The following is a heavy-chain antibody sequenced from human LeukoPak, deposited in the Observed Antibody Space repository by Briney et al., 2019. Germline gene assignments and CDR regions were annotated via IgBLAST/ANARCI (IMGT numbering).Heavy chain of an antibody. J-gene: IGHJ3*02. CDR1: GFTVSSNY. CDR2: IYSGGST. D-gene: IGHD1-26*01. V-gene: IGHV3-66*01. CDR3: ARAIVGATISDI. Sequence: GGSLRLSCAASGFTVSSNYMSWVRQAPGKGLEWVSVIYSGGSTYYADSVKGRFTISRDNSKNTLYLQMNSLRAEDTAVYYCARAIVGATISDIWGQGTMVTVSS.